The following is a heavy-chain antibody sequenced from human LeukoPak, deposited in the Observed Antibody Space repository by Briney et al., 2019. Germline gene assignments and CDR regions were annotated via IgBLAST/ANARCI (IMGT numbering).Heavy chain of an antibody. J-gene: IGHJ4*02. Sequence: SVKVSCKASGGTFSSYAISWVRQAPGQGLEWMGRIIPILGIANYAQKFQGRVTITADKSTSTAYMELSSLRSEDTAVYYCARVGFGELIDYWGQGTLVTVSS. V-gene: IGHV1-69*04. CDR1: GGTFSSYA. CDR2: IIPILGIA. CDR3: ARVGFGELIDY. D-gene: IGHD3-10*01.